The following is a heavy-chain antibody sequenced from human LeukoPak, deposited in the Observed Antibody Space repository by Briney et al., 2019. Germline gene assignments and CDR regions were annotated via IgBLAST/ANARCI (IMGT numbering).Heavy chain of an antibody. J-gene: IGHJ4*02. CDR2: INPNSGGT. V-gene: IGHV1-2*02. D-gene: IGHD3-22*01. CDR3: AAAAHYYDSSGYPGY. CDR1: GYTFTGYY. Sequence: ASVKVSCKASGYTFTGYYMHWVRQAPGQGLEWMGWINPNSGGTNYAQRFQGRVTMTRDTSISTAYMELSRLRSEDTAVYYCAAAAHYYDSSGYPGYWGQGTLVTVSS.